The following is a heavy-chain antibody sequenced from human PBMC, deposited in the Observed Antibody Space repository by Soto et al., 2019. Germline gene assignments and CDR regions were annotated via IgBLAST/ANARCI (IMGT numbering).Heavy chain of an antibody. D-gene: IGHD3-22*01. CDR2: ISYDGNNK. Sequence: GGSLRLSCAASGFTFSSYGMHWVRQAPGKGLEWVAVISYDGNNKYYTDSVKGRFTISRDNSKNTLDLQMNNLRAEDTAVYYCAQDTYYHDTTGYYYFDSWGQGTLVTVSS. CDR1: GFTFSSYG. V-gene: IGHV3-30*18. J-gene: IGHJ4*02. CDR3: AQDTYYHDTTGYYYFDS.